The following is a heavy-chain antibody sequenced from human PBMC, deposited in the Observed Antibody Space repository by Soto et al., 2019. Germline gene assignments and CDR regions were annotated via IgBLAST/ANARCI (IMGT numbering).Heavy chain of an antibody. CDR1: GFTFSSYS. V-gene: IGHV3-21*01. D-gene: IGHD2-2*01. J-gene: IGHJ6*03. CDR2: ISSSSSYI. CDR3: ARILVPAALFTSYYYYYMDV. Sequence: GGSLRLSCAASGFTFSSYSMNWVRQAPGKGLEWVSSISSSSSYIYYADSVKGRFTISRDNAKNSLYLQMNSLRAEDTAVYYCARILVPAALFTSYYYYYMDVWGKGTTVTVSS.